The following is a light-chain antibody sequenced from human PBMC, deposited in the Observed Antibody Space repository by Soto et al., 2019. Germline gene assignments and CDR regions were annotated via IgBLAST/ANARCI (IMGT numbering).Light chain of an antibody. CDR2: DVN. Sequence: QSVLTQPPSASGSPGQSVTISCTGTSSDVGAYIFVSWYQQHPGKAPKLMVYDVNRRPPGVPDRFFGSKSGNTASLTVSGLQAEDEADYYCVSFAGGTYVFGTGTKVTLL. J-gene: IGLJ1*01. CDR1: SSDVGAYIF. CDR3: VSFAGGTYV. V-gene: IGLV2-8*01.